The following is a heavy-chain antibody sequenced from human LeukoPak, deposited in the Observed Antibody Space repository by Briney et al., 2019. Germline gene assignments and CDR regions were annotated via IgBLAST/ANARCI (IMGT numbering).Heavy chain of an antibody. CDR3: ATYRQVLLPFES. CDR1: GFTFSSYG. V-gene: IGHV3-23*01. Sequence: GGSLRLSCAASGFTFSSYGMSWVRQAPGKGLEWVSSISRSGGSTHYADSVRGRFTISRDNSKSTLSLQMNSLRAEDTAIYYCATYRQVLLPFESWGQGTLVTVSS. CDR2: ISRSGGST. D-gene: IGHD2-8*02. J-gene: IGHJ4*02.